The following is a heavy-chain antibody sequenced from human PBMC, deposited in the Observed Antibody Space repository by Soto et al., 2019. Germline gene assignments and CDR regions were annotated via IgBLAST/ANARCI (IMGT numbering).Heavy chain of an antibody. CDR1: GGSITSYY. CDR2: IYTSGIT. J-gene: IGHJ4*02. V-gene: IGHV4-4*07. Sequence: SETLSLTCTVSGGSITSYYWSWIRQPAGKGLEWIGRIYTSGITNYNPSLKSRVTMSVDTSKNQSSLKLSSVTAADTAVYYCARGGRDGYNFEAPWGQGTLVTVSS. CDR3: ARGGRDGYNFEAP. D-gene: IGHD5-12*01.